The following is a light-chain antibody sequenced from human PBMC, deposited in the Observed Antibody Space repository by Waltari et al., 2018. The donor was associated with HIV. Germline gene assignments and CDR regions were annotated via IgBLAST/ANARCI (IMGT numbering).Light chain of an antibody. Sequence: QSVLTQPPSVSAAPGQKVTISCSGSNSNIGHNYVSWSQELPGPAPKLLIYDNNKRPSGIPDRFSGSKSGTSATLGITGLQTGDEADYYCGTWDSSLSAGVFGGGTKVTVL. CDR1: NSNIGHNY. CDR2: DNN. CDR3: GTWDSSLSAGV. V-gene: IGLV1-51*01. J-gene: IGLJ2*01.